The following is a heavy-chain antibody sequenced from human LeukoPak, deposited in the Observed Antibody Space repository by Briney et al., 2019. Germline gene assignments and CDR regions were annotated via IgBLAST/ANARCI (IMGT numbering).Heavy chain of an antibody. CDR1: GFTFSSYG. CDR3: AKIVVAYQTRWYYFDY. J-gene: IGHJ4*02. CDR2: ISYDGSNE. V-gene: IGHV3-30*18. D-gene: IGHD3-22*01. Sequence: PGGSLRLSCAASGFTFSSYGMHWVRQAPGKGLEWVAVISYDGSNEYYADSVKGRFSISRDNSKNTLYLQMNSLRAEDTAVYYCAKIVVAYQTRWYYFDYWGQGTLVTVSS.